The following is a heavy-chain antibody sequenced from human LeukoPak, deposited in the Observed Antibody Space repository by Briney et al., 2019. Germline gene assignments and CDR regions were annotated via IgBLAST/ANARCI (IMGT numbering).Heavy chain of an antibody. V-gene: IGHV3-11*01. CDR3: AREGITGTTYYFDC. CDR2: ISSSGSTI. CDR1: GFTFSDYY. D-gene: IGHD1-20*01. J-gene: IGHJ4*02. Sequence: GGSLRLSCAASGFTFSDYYMSWIRQAPGKGLEWVSYISSSGSTIYYADSVKGRFTISRDNAKNSLYLQMNSLRAEDTAVYYCAREGITGTTYYFDCWGQGTLVTVSS.